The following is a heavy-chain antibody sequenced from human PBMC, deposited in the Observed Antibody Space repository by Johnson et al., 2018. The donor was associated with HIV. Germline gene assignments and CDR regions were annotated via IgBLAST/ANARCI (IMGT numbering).Heavy chain of an antibody. J-gene: IGHJ3*02. Sequence: GLEWVSYISSSGSTIYYADSVKGRFTISRDNAKNSLYLQMNSLRAEDTAVYYCARDRGYWDAFDIWGQGTMVTVSS. CDR3: ARDRGYWDAFDI. D-gene: IGHD3-22*01. CDR2: ISSSGSTI. V-gene: IGHV3-11*04.